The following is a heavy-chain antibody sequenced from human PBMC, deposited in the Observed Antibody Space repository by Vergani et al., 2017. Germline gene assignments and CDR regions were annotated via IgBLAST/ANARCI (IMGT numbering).Heavy chain of an antibody. CDR3: VRDPDYSTFDS. CDR1: GFTLSAYS. D-gene: IGHD4-11*01. CDR2: IGVSDNSI. Sequence: DVRLVESGGGVVQPGGSLRLSCAASGFTLSAYSMNWVRQTPGKGLEWISYIGVSDNSIYYADSVMGRFAISRDNARNLLFLQKNSLRADDSALYFCVRDPDYSTFDSWGQGTLVTVS. J-gene: IGHJ4*02. V-gene: IGHV3-48*01.